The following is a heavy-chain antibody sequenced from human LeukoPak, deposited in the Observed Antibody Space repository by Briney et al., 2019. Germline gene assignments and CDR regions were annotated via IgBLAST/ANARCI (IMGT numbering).Heavy chain of an antibody. CDR3: ARAGGSRYSSSPFNWFDP. J-gene: IGHJ5*02. CDR1: GGTFSSYA. Sequence: ASVKVSCKASGGTFSSYAISWVRQAPGQGLQWMGGIIPIFGTANYAQKFQGRVTITTDESTSTAYMELRSLRSDDTAVYYCARAGGSRYSSSPFNWFDPWGQGTLVTVSS. D-gene: IGHD6-6*01. CDR2: IIPIFGTA. V-gene: IGHV1-69*05.